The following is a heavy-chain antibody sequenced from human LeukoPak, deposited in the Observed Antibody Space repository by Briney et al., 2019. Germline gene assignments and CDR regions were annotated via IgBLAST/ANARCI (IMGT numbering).Heavy chain of an antibody. CDR2: INHSGST. D-gene: IGHD2-8*01. J-gene: IGHJ4*02. V-gene: IGHV4-34*01. Sequence: SETLSLTCTVSGGSFSGYYWSWIRQPPGKGLEWIGEINHSGSTNYNPSLKSRVTISVDTSKNQFSLKLSSVTAADTAVYYCARVGGVDSQDLDYWGQGTLVTVSS. CDR3: ARVGGVDSQDLDY. CDR1: GGSFSGYY.